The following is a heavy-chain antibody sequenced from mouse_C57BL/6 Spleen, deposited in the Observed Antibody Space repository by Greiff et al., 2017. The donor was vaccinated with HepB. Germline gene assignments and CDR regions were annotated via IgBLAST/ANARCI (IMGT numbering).Heavy chain of an antibody. V-gene: IGHV1-81*01. CDR1: GYTFTSYG. CDR2: IYPRSGNT. J-gene: IGHJ4*01. Sequence: VQRVESGAELARPGASVKLSCKASGYTFTSYGISWVKQRTGQGLEWIGEIYPRSGNTYYNEKFKGKATLTADKSSSTAYMELRSLTSEDSAVYFCARGAGTDAMDYWGQGTSVTVSS. CDR3: ARGAGTDAMDY. D-gene: IGHD4-1*01.